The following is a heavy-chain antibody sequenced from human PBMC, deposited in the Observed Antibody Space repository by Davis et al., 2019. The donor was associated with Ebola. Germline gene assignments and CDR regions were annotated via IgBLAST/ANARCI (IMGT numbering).Heavy chain of an antibody. CDR2: ISGTSGNT. J-gene: IGHJ5*02. V-gene: IGHV3-23*01. CDR3: AKERYSSRSVNWFDP. D-gene: IGHD6-13*01. CDR1: GFTFSSYA. Sequence: GESLKISCEASGFTFSSYAMSWVRQAPGKGLEWVSGISGTSGNTYYADSVKGRFTISRDNSKNTLYLQMNSLRAEDTAVYYCAKERYSSRSVNWFDPWGQGTLVTVSS.